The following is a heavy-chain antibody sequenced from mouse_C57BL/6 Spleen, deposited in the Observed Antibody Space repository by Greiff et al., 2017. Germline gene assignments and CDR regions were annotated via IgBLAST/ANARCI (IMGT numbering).Heavy chain of an antibody. CDR2: ISSGSSTI. Sequence: EVQVVESGGGLVKPGGSLKLSCAASGFTFSDYGMHWVRQAPEKGLEWVAYISSGSSTIYYADTVKGRFTISRDNAKNTLFLQMSSWGAEDAAMYYCARRYPWAMDYWGQGTSVTVSS. J-gene: IGHJ4*01. CDR3: ARRYPWAMDY. V-gene: IGHV5-17*01. CDR1: GFTFSDYG. D-gene: IGHD1-1*01.